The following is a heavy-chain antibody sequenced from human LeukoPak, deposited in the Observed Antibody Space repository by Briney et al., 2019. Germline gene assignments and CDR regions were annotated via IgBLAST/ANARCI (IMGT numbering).Heavy chain of an antibody. J-gene: IGHJ4*02. CDR1: GFTFSNAW. V-gene: IGHV3-15*01. D-gene: IGHD3-22*01. CDR3: TTYYYDSTSDFGY. CDR2: IKSKTDGGTI. Sequence: GGSLRLSCAASGFTFSNAWMSWVRQAPGKGLEWVARIKSKTDGGTIDYAAPVKGRFTISRDDSKNVVYLQMISLQTEDTAVYYCTTYYYDSTSDFGYWGQGSLVTVSS.